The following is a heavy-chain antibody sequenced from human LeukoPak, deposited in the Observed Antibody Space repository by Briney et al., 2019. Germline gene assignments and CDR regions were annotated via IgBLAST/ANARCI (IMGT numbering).Heavy chain of an antibody. CDR3: ARDLRFSYDY. CDR1: GFTFSSYN. Sequence: GGSLRLSCAASGFTFSSYNMNWVRQAPGKGLEWISYISTSSSTIYYADSVKGRFTISRDNANNSLYLQMNSLRADDTAVYYCARDLRFSYDYWGQGILVTVSS. V-gene: IGHV3-48*04. J-gene: IGHJ4*02. CDR2: ISTSSSTI. D-gene: IGHD3-10*01.